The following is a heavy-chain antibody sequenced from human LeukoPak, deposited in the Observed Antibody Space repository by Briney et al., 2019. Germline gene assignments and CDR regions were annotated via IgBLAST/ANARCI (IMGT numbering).Heavy chain of an antibody. Sequence: PSETLSLTCTVSGGSVSSGSYYWSWIRQPPGKALEWIGYIYYSGSTNYNPSLQSRVTISVDTSKNQFSLKLSSVTAADTAVYYCARHDCSSTRCGFRTWGQGTLVTVSS. V-gene: IGHV4-61*01. J-gene: IGHJ5*02. CDR1: GGSVSSGSYY. CDR3: ARHDCSSTRCGFRT. CDR2: IYYSGST. D-gene: IGHD2-2*01.